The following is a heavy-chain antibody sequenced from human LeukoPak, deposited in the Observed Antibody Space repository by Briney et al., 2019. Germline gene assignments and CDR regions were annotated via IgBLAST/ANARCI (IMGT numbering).Heavy chain of an antibody. CDR2: ISSSSGTL. J-gene: IGHJ3*02. V-gene: IGHV3-48*01. Sequence: QPGGSLRLSCAASGFTFSTYSLNWVRQAPGKGLEWVSYISSSSGTLYYADSVKGRFTISRDNAKSSLYLQVNSLRPEDTAVYYCGRDTVGYGGAFDIWGQGTMVTVSS. CDR3: GRDTVGYGGAFDI. D-gene: IGHD5-18*01. CDR1: GFTFSTYS.